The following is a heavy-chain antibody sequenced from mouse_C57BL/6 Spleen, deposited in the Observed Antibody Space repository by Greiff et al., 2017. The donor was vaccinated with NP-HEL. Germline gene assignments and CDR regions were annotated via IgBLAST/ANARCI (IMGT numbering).Heavy chain of an antibody. J-gene: IGHJ2*01. Sequence: EVTLVASGGGLVKPGGSLKLSCAASGFTFSSYAMSWVRQTPEKRLEWVATISDGGSYTYYPDNVKGRFTISRDNAKNNLYLQMSHLKSEDTAMYYCARVPGRGDYFDYWGQGTTLTVSS. CDR2: ISDGGSYT. V-gene: IGHV5-4*03. CDR3: ARVPGRGDYFDY. CDR1: GFTFSSYA. D-gene: IGHD6-1*01.